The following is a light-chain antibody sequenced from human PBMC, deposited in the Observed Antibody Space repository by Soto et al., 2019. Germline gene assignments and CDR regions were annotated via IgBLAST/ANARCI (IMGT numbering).Light chain of an antibody. CDR3: QQYYSTHT. V-gene: IGKV4-1*01. Sequence: DIVMTQSPDSLAVSLGERATINCKSSQSVLYSSNNKNYLAWYQQKPGQPPKLLIYWASTRESGVPDRFSGSGSGTDFTLTISSLQAEDVAVYYCQQYYSTHTFGQGTKLVIK. CDR1: QSVLYSSNNKNY. J-gene: IGKJ2*01. CDR2: WAS.